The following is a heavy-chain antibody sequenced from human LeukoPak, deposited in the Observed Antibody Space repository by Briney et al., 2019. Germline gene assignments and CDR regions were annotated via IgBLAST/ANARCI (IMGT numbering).Heavy chain of an antibody. CDR3: VKGPFVGSAGTNLYYFDC. Sequence: GGSLRLSCSAAGFTFSSHAMHCVRQAPGKGLEYVSSIRSKVGSTYYADSVKSRFTIPRDYSKNPLYLQMSSLRAEDTAVYYCVKGPFVGSAGTNLYYFDCWGQGTLVTVSS. D-gene: IGHD3-16*01. CDR2: IRSKVGST. CDR1: GFTFSSHA. J-gene: IGHJ4*02. V-gene: IGHV3-64D*09.